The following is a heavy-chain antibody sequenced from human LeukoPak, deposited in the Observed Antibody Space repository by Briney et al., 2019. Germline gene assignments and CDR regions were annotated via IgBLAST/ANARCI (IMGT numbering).Heavy chain of an antibody. CDR3: ARRGQWLVHYDY. CDR2: IYYSGST. D-gene: IGHD6-19*01. V-gene: IGHV4-39*01. Sequence: SETLSLTCTVSGGSIGSSSYYWGWIRQPPGKGLEWIGSIYYSGSTYYNPSLKSRVTISVDTSKNQFSLKLSSVTAADTAVYYCARRGQWLVHYDYWGQGTLVTVSS. J-gene: IGHJ4*02. CDR1: GGSIGSSSYY.